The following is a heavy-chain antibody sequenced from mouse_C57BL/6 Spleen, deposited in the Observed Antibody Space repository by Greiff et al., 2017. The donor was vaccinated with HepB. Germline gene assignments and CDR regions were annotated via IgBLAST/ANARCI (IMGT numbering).Heavy chain of an antibody. CDR2: IYPRDGST. V-gene: IGHV1-85*01. Sequence: QVHVKQSGPELVKPGASVKLSCKASGYTFTSYDINWVKQRPGQGLEWIGWIYPRDGSTKYNEKFKGKATLTVDTSSSTAYMELHSLTSEDSAVYLCARNYGSSWGYFDYWGQGTTLTVSS. J-gene: IGHJ2*01. CDR1: GYTFTSYD. D-gene: IGHD1-1*01. CDR3: ARNYGSSWGYFDY.